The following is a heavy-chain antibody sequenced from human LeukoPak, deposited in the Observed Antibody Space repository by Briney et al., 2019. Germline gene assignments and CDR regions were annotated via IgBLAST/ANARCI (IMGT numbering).Heavy chain of an antibody. J-gene: IGHJ5*02. CDR2: INHSGST. Sequence: SETLSLTCSVSGGSLKSYYWNWIRQPPGKGLEWIGEINHSGSTNYNPSLKSRVTISVDTSKNQFSLKLSSVTAADTAVYYCASQIGWFDPWGQGTLVTVSS. CDR3: ASQIGWFDP. CDR1: GGSLKSYY. D-gene: IGHD2/OR15-2a*01. V-gene: IGHV4-34*01.